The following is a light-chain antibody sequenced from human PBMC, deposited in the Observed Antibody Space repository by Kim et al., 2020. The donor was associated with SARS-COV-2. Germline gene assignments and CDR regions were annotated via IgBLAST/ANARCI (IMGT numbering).Light chain of an antibody. CDR1: EAIKTW. J-gene: IGKJ2*01. Sequence: SASVGARVTITCRASEAIKTWLAWYQQKPGKVPSLLIYLASTLENGVPSRFSGSGSGTEFTLTINGLQPDDFATYYCQHYSRFPYTFGQGTKLEI. V-gene: IGKV1-5*03. CDR2: LAS. CDR3: QHYSRFPYT.